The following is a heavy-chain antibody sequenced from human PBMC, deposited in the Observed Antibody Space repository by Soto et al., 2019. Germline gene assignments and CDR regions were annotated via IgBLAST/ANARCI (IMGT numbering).Heavy chain of an antibody. V-gene: IGHV4-30-2*01. Sequence: SETLSLTCAVSGGSISSGGYSWSWIRRPPGKGLEWIGYIYHSGSTYYNPSLKSRVTISVDRSKNQFSLKLSSVTAADTAVYYCARESESGAFDIWGQGTMVTVSS. CDR2: IYHSGST. J-gene: IGHJ3*02. CDR1: GGSISSGGYS. CDR3: ARESESGAFDI.